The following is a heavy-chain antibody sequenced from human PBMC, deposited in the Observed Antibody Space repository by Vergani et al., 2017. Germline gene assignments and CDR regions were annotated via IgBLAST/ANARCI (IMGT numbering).Heavy chain of an antibody. V-gene: IGHV3-23*01. CDR1: GFSFPGYA. CDR2: VSGSSATP. Sequence: EVQLLESGGGLVQPGGSLRLSCEASGFSFPGYAMSWVRQAPGKGLEWVSSVSGSSATPYYADSVKGRFIISRDNAKNTLYLQMNSLRAEDTAVYYCARDRGGRGSSYYYGMDVWGQGTTVTVSS. CDR3: ARDRGGRGSSYYYGMDV. J-gene: IGHJ6*02. D-gene: IGHD2-15*01.